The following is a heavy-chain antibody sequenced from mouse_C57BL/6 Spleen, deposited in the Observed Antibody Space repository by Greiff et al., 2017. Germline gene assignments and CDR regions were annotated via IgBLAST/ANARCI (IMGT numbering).Heavy chain of an antibody. J-gene: IGHJ2*01. CDR3: ARLDYGTY. CDR2: ISGGGGNT. Sequence: EVLLVESGGGLVKPGGSLKLSCAASGFTFSSYTMSWVSQTPEKGLEWVATISGGGGNTYYPDSVKGRFTISRDNAKNTLYLQMSSLRSEDTALYYCARLDYGTYWGQGTTLTVSS. CDR1: GFTFSSYT. V-gene: IGHV5-9*01. D-gene: IGHD1-1*01.